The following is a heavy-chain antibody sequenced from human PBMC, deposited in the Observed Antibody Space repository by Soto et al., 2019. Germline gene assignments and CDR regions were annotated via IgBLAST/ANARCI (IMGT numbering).Heavy chain of an antibody. D-gene: IGHD3-10*01. V-gene: IGHV3-23*01. CDR1: GFTFSTFA. J-gene: IGHJ4*02. CDR2: ISGGADLT. Sequence: EVQLLQSGGGLVQPGGSLRLSCAASGFTFSTFAMSWVRQAPGKGLEWVSAISGGADLTFYAASVKGRFTISRDNSGDTRSLQMNSLSDEDTASYYCVRESTASAYGQEWGQGNVVTVAS. CDR3: VRESTASAYGQE.